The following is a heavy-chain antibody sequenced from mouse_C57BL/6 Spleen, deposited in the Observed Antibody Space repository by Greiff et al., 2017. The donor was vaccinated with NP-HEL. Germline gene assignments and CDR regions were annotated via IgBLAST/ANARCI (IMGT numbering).Heavy chain of an antibody. J-gene: IGHJ4*01. CDR1: GFSLTSYA. V-gene: IGHV2-9-1*01. CDR3: ARYYYGSDDYYAMDY. Sequence: VQRVESGPGLVAPSQSLSITCTVSGFSLTSYAISWVRQPPGKGLEWLGVIWTGGGTNYNSALKSRLSISKDNSKSQVFLKMNSLQTDDTARYYCARYYYGSDDYYAMDYWGQGTSVTVSS. CDR2: IWTGGGT. D-gene: IGHD1-1*01.